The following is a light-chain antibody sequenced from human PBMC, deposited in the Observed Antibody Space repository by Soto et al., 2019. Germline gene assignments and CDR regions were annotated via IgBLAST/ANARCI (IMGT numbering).Light chain of an antibody. CDR3: LQYGSSPPYT. CDR1: QSVSSSY. CDR2: GES. Sequence: EIVLTQSPGTLSLSPGERATLSCTASQSVSSSYLAWYQQKPGQAPRLLIYGESSRATGIPDMVSGSGSGTNFTLTISRLEPEGFAVYYCLQYGSSPPYTFGQGTKLEIK. V-gene: IGKV3-20*01. J-gene: IGKJ2*01.